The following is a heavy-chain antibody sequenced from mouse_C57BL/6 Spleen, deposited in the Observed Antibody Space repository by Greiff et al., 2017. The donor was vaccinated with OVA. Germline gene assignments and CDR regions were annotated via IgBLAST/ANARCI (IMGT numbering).Heavy chain of an antibody. J-gene: IGHJ4*01. CDR2: ISNGGGST. Sequence: EVKLVESGGGLVQPGGSLKLSCAASGFTFSDYYMYWVRQTPEKRLEWVAYISNGGGSTYYPDTVKGRFTISRDNAKNTLYLQMSRLKSEDTAMYYCARHGYDGGYAMDYWGQGTSVTVSS. CDR1: GFTFSDYY. V-gene: IGHV5-12*01. CDR3: ARHGYDGGYAMDY. D-gene: IGHD2-2*01.